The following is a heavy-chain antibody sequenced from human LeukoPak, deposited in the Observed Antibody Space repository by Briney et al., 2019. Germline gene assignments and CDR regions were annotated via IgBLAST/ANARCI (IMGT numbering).Heavy chain of an antibody. V-gene: IGHV4-38-2*02. CDR2: IYHSGST. J-gene: IGHJ4*02. D-gene: IGHD2-21*02. CDR1: GYSISSGYY. CDR3: ARAYCVGDCTVLHIYFDN. Sequence: SETLSLTCTVSGYSISSGYYWGWIRQPPGKGLEWIGSIYHSGSTSYNPSLKSRVTISVDTSKNHFSLKLRSVMAADTAVYYCARAYCVGDCTVLHIYFDNWGQGTLVTVSS.